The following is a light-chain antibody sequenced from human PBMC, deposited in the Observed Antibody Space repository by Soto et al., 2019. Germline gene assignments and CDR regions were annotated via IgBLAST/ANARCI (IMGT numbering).Light chain of an antibody. J-gene: IGLJ2*01. CDR2: EVT. CDR1: SSDVGFYNR. Sequence: QSALTQPPSVSGSPGQSVTISCTGTSSDVGFYNRVSWYQQPPGTAPKLMIYEVTNRPSGVPDRFSGSKSGNTASLTISGLQAEDEADYYCSSYTSSNTFGVVFGGGTQLTVL. CDR3: SSYTSSNTFGVV. V-gene: IGLV2-18*02.